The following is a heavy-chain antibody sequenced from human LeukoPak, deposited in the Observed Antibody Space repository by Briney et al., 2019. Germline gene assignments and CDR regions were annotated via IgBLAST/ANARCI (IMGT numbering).Heavy chain of an antibody. CDR3: ASAPYYDILTGYYLPPDY. CDR2: IYPGDSDT. CDR1: GYSFTSYW. V-gene: IGHV5-51*01. J-gene: IGHJ4*02. D-gene: IGHD3-9*01. Sequence: LGESLKISCKGSGYSFTSYWIGWVRQMPGKGLEWMGIIYPGDSDTRYSRSFQGQVTISADKSISTAYLQWSSLKASDTAMYYCASAPYYDILTGYYLPPDYWGQGTLVTVSS.